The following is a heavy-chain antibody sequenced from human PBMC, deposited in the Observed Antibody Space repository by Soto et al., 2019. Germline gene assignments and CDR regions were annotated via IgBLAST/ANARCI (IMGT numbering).Heavy chain of an antibody. CDR3: ARHVNSAEQWLVESAAFDY. CDR1: GGSISSYY. V-gene: IGHV4-59*08. Sequence: SETLSLTCTVSGGSISSYYWSWIRQPPGKRLEWIGYIYYSGSTNYNPSLKSRVTISVDTSKNQFSLKLSSVTAADTAVYYCARHVNSAEQWLVESAAFDYWGQGTLVTVSS. J-gene: IGHJ4*02. D-gene: IGHD6-19*01. CDR2: IYYSGST.